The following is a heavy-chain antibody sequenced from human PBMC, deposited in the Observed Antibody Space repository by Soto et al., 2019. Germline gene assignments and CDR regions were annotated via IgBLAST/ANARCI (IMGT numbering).Heavy chain of an antibody. J-gene: IGHJ4*02. D-gene: IGHD4-17*01. V-gene: IGHV3-48*01. CDR1: GFSFSSYS. CDR2: ISSSGNTI. CDR3: ARDNYGDYLLGY. Sequence: EVQLVESGGGLVQPGRSLRLSCAASGFSFSSYSMNWDRQAPGTGLEWVSYISSSGNTIYYADSVKGRFTISRDNANNSRYLQMNSLRAEDTAVYTCARDNYGDYLLGYWGQGTLVTVSS.